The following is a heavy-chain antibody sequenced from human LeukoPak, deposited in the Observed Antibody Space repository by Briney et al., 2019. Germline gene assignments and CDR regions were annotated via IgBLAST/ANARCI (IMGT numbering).Heavy chain of an antibody. CDR3: ARDRGGFYFDL. D-gene: IGHD3-10*01. CDR2: IRSSGNII. J-gene: IGHJ4*02. V-gene: IGHV3-48*03. CDR1: GFTFINYD. Sequence: GGSLRPSCTASGFTFINYDMNWVRQAPGKGVEWISYIRSSGNIIYYADFLKGRFSISRDNGKNTMFLQMNTLRAEDTAVYYCARDRGGFYFDLWGQGTLVTVSS.